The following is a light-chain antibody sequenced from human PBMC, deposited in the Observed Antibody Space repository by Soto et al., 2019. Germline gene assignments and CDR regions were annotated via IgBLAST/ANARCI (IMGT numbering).Light chain of an antibody. Sequence: EIVMTQSPATLSVSPGERATLSCRASQSVSSNLAWYQQKPGQAPRLLIYGASTRATGIPASFSGSGSGTEFTLTISRLQSEDVEVYYRQKYKTWPLFGPGTKVDIK. J-gene: IGKJ3*01. CDR3: QKYKTWPL. CDR2: GAS. CDR1: QSVSSN. V-gene: IGKV3-15*01.